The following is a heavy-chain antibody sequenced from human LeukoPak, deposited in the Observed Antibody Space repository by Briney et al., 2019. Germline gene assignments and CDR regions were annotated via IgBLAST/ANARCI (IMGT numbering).Heavy chain of an antibody. D-gene: IGHD3-16*02. CDR2: INPNSGGT. CDR3: ARDRGYLYYDYVWGSYRKSYFDY. J-gene: IGHJ4*02. V-gene: IGHV1-2*02. CDR1: GYTFTGYY. Sequence: ASVKVSCKASGYTFTGYYMHWVRQAPGQGLEWMGWINPNSGGTNYAQKFQGRVTMTRDTSISTAYMELSRLRSDDTAVYYCARDRGYLYYDYVWGSYRKSYFDYWGQGTLVTVSS.